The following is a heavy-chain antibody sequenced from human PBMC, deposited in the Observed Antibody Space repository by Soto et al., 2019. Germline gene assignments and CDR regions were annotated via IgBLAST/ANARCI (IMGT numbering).Heavy chain of an antibody. CDR1: GFMFSTYL. J-gene: IGHJ6*02. CDR3: VGALTYEVPYYYYGMDV. Sequence: GGSLRLSCTASGFMFSTYLMSWVRQAPGKGLEWVANIRQGGNEKFYVDSVKGRFTISRDNAKKSLYLQMDSLRAEDTAVYYCVGALTYEVPYYYYGMDVWGQGTTVTVSS. CDR2: IRQGGNEK. V-gene: IGHV3-7*01. D-gene: IGHD3-16*01.